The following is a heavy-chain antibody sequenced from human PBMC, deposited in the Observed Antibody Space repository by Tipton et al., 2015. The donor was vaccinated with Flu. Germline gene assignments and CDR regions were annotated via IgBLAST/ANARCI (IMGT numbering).Heavy chain of an antibody. CDR2: IRRKAYGGTP. D-gene: IGHD2-21*02. V-gene: IGHV3-49*04. CDR3: SRDPHSDEAMDY. CDR1: GFTFDDYA. J-gene: IGHJ4*02. Sequence: RSLRLSCPVSGFTFDDYAVTWVRQAPGKGLEWVGFIRRKAYGGTPEYAASVKGRFTISRDESKSIAYLQMNSLKTEDTAVYYCSRDPHSDEAMDYWGQGTLVTVSS.